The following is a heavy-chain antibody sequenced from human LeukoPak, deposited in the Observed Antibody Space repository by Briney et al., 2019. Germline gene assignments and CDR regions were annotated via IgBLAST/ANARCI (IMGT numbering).Heavy chain of an antibody. CDR2: IKQDGSEK. V-gene: IGHV3-7*01. Sequence: PGGSLRLSCAASGFTFSNYWMSWVRQAPGKGLEWVANIKQDGSEKYYVDSVKGRFTISTDNAKNSLYLQMNSLRAEDTALYYCARLYSGSYPDYWGQGTLVTVSS. CDR3: ARLYSGSYPDY. CDR1: GFTFSNYW. D-gene: IGHD1-26*01. J-gene: IGHJ4*02.